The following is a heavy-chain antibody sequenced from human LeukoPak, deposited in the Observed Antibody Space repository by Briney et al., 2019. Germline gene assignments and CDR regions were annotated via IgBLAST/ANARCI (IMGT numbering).Heavy chain of an antibody. V-gene: IGHV4-59*01. J-gene: IGHJ4*02. CDR2: IYYSGST. CDR3: ARVQAYYYGSGSFDY. D-gene: IGHD3-10*01. Sequence: SETLSLTCTVSGGSISSYYWSWIRQPPGKGLEWIGYIYYSGSTNYNPSLKSRVTISVDTSKNQFSLKLSSVTAADTAVYYCARVQAYYYGSGSFDYWGQGTLDTVSS. CDR1: GGSISSYY.